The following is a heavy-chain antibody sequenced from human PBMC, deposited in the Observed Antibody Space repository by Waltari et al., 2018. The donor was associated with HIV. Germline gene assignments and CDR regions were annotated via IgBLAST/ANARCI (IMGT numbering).Heavy chain of an antibody. Sequence: EVQLVDSGGGLVKPGGSLRLSCAASGFTFSDYSMNWVRQSPGEGRGVVSSISISGSFINYADSVKCRFTISRDNAQNSMYLQMNNLRADDSAMYYCARDSRGTSWSLNWFDPWGQGTLVTVSS. D-gene: IGHD6-13*01. CDR3: ARDSRGTSWSLNWFDP. V-gene: IGHV3-21*02. CDR2: ISISGSFI. CDR1: GFTFSDYS. J-gene: IGHJ5*02.